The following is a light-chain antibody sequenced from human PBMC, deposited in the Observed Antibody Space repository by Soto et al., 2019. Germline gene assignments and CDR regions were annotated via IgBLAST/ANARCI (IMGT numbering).Light chain of an antibody. V-gene: IGLV2-11*01. Sequence: QSVLTQPRSVSGSPGQSVTISCTGTSSDVGGYNFVSWFQQHPGKAPKLVIYEVTKRPSGVSDRFSGSKSGNTASLTISGLQAEDEADYYCFSYAGDSVYVFGTGTKVTVL. CDR3: FSYAGDSVYV. J-gene: IGLJ1*01. CDR2: EVT. CDR1: SSDVGGYNF.